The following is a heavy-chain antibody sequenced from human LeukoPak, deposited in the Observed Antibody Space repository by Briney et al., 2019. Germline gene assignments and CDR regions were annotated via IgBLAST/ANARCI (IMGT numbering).Heavy chain of an antibody. J-gene: IGHJ6*03. CDR2: TYYRSKWYN. Sequence: SQTLSLTCAISGDSVSSNSAAWNWIRQSPSRGLEWLGRTYYRSKWYNDYAVSVKSRITINPDTSKNQFSLQLNSVTPEDTAVYYCASIHTLIRHYYYYMDVWGKGTTVTISS. D-gene: IGHD2-2*02. CDR3: ASIHTLIRHYYYYMDV. V-gene: IGHV6-1*01. CDR1: GDSVSSNSAA.